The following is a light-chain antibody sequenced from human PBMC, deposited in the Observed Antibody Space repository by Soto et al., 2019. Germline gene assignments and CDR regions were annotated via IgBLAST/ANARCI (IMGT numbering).Light chain of an antibody. CDR3: QQRSKWPIT. CDR2: DAS. CDR1: QSVSSY. V-gene: IGKV3-11*01. Sequence: EIVLTQFPATLSLSPGERATLSFRASQSVSSYLAWYQQKPGQAPRLLIYDASNRATGIPARFSGSGSGTDFTLTISSLEPEDFAVYYCQQRSKWPITFGQGTRLEIK. J-gene: IGKJ5*01.